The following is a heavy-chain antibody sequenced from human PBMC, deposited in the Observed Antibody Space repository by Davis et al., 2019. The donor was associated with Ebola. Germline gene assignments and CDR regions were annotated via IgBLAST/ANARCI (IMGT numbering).Heavy chain of an antibody. CDR2: INSDGSST. CDR3: AGEVWSSIDY. V-gene: IGHV3-74*01. CDR1: GFTFSGYW. Sequence: GESLKISCASSGFTFSGYWMHWVRQAPGKGLVWVSRINSDGSSTSYADSVKGRFTISRDNAKNTLYLQMNSLRAEDTAVYYCAGEVWSSIDYWGQGTLVTVSS. J-gene: IGHJ4*02. D-gene: IGHD3-10*01.